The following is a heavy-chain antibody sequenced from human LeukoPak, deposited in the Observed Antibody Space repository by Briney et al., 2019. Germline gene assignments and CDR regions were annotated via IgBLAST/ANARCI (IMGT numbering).Heavy chain of an antibody. CDR3: ARGVRGYCSRISCWGGGYYYYMDV. V-gene: IGHV3-7*01. CDR1: GFIFNTYW. Sequence: PGGSLRLSCAASGFIFNTYWMTWVRPAPGKGLERVANIKEDGSEKYYVDSVKGRFTISRDNAKNSLHLQMNSLRVEDTAVYYCARGVRGYCSRISCWGGGYYYYMDVWGKGTTVTVSS. J-gene: IGHJ6*03. D-gene: IGHD2-2*01. CDR2: IKEDGSEK.